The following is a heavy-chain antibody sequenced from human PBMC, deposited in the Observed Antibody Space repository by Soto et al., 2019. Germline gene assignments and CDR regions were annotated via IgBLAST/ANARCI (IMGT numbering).Heavy chain of an antibody. J-gene: IGHJ4*02. CDR2: APYTGAS. CDR3: ARGVQDGSRFYYVDY. CDR1: GASVSSASYL. V-gene: IGHV4-39*01. Sequence: QLQLQESGPGLVKPSETLSLTCSVSGASVSSASYLWGWIRQPPGKGLEWIGSAPYTGASYLTPSLKCRVTISIDTSKNQFFLNLRSLTAADTAVYYGARGVQDGSRFYYVDYCGQGILVTVSS. D-gene: IGHD3-22*01.